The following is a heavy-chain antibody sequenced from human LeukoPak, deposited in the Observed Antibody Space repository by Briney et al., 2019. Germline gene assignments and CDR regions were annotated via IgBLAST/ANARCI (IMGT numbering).Heavy chain of an antibody. J-gene: IGHJ4*02. D-gene: IGHD3-10*01. CDR3: ARGSGSYPPLDY. CDR1: GGSISSYY. Sequence: SETLSLTCTVSGGSISSYYWSWIRQPAGEGLEWIGRIFGSGSTNYNPSLKSRLTMSVDTSKNQFSLKLTPVTAADTAVYYCARGSGSYPPLDYRGQGTLVTVFS. V-gene: IGHV4-4*07. CDR2: IFGSGST.